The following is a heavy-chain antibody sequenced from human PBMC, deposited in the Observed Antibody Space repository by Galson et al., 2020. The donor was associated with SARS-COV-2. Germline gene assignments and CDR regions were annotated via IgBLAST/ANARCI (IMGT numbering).Heavy chain of an antibody. J-gene: IGHJ6*02. V-gene: IGHV3-30*18. CDR3: AKPVGGNYYYGMDV. CDR2: ISYDGTNK. D-gene: IGHD1-26*01. CDR1: GFTFSSYG. Sequence: PGGSLRLSCAASGFTFSSYGMHWVRQAPGKGLEWVALISYDGTNKYYADSVKGRFTISRDDSKNTLYLQMNSLRAEDTAVYYCAKPVGGNYYYGMDVGGQGTTVTVSS.